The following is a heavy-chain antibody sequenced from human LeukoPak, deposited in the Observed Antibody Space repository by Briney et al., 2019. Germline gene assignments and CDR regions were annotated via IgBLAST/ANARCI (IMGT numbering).Heavy chain of an antibody. CDR2: ISYDGSNK. CDR1: GFTFSSYA. D-gene: IGHD6-19*01. CDR3: ARDPLAVAGTGYFDY. J-gene: IGHJ4*02. V-gene: IGHV3-30-3*01. Sequence: GGSLRLSCAASGFTFSSYAMHWVRQAPGKGLEWVAVISYDGSNKYYADSVKGRFTISRDNSKNTLYLQMNSLRAEDTAVYYCARDPLAVAGTGYFDYWGQGTLVTVSS.